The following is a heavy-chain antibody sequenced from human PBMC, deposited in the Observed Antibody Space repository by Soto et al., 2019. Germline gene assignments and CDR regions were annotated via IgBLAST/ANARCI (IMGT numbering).Heavy chain of an antibody. CDR3: ARRYGWLYFDY. V-gene: IGHV4-39*01. CDR1: GDSISSSNYF. CDR2: IFYSGST. J-gene: IGHJ4*02. D-gene: IGHD6-19*01. Sequence: PSETLSLTCTVSGDSISSSNYFWGWIRQPPGKGLEWIGTIFYSGSTYYNPSLKSRVTISVDTSKNQFSLRLISVTAADTALYYCARRYGWLYFDYWGQGSRVTVSS.